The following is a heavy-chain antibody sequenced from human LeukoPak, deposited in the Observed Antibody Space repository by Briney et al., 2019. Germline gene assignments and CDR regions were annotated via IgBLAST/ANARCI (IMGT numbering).Heavy chain of an antibody. D-gene: IGHD1-26*01. J-gene: IGHJ4*02. CDR1: GGSISSYY. V-gene: IGHV4-4*07. Sequence: SETLSLTCTVSGGSISSYYWSWIRQPAGKGLEWIGRIYTSGSTNYNPSLKSRVTMSVDTSKNQFSLELSSVTAADTAVYYCARDSKGPGIVGASFDYWGQGTLVTVSS. CDR3: ARDSKGPGIVGASFDY. CDR2: IYTSGST.